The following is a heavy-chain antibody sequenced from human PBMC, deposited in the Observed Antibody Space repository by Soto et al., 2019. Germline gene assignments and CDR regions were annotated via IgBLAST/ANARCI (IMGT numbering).Heavy chain of an antibody. CDR3: ARGGGRRPFDI. D-gene: IGHD2-15*01. J-gene: IGHJ3*02. V-gene: IGHV4-59*08. Sequence: SETLSLTCTVSGGSISSYYWSWIRQPPGKGLEWIGYIYYSGSTNYNPSLKSRVTISVDTSKNQSSLKLSSVTAADTAVYYCARGGGRRPFDIWGQGTMVTVSS. CDR1: GGSISSYY. CDR2: IYYSGST.